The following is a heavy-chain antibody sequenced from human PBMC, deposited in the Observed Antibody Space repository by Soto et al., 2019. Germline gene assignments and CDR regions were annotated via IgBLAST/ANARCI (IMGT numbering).Heavy chain of an antibody. CDR3: ARDWGGYYHCEY. J-gene: IGHJ4*02. CDR2: IHPNSGGT. V-gene: IGHV1-2*02. D-gene: IGHD3-3*01. Sequence: ASVNVSCKASGYTFTDFDIHWVRQAPGQGLEWMGWIHPNSGGTNYAQKFQGRVTMTRDTSISTAYMELSRLRSDDTAVYYCARDWGGYYHCEYWGQGALVTGS. CDR1: GYTFTDFD.